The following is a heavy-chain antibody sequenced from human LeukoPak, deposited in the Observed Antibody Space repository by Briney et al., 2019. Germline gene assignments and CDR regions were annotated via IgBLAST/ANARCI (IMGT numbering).Heavy chain of an antibody. Sequence: SETLSLTCTVSGGSISSYYRSWIRQPPGKGLEWIGYIYYSGSTNYNPSLKSRVTISVDTSKNQFSLKLSSVTAADTAVYYCARGGYSSSWYLNYWGQGTLVTVSS. J-gene: IGHJ4*02. CDR1: GGSISSYY. CDR2: IYYSGST. D-gene: IGHD6-13*01. V-gene: IGHV4-59*01. CDR3: ARGGYSSSWYLNY.